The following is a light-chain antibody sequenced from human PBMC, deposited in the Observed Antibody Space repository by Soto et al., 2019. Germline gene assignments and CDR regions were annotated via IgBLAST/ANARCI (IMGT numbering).Light chain of an antibody. CDR1: SSDIGAYRF. V-gene: IGLV2-8*01. Sequence: QSALTQPPSASGSPGQSVIISCTGTSSDIGAYRFVSWYKQHPGKAPKLMIYEVIKRPSGVPDRFSGSKSGNTASLTVSGLQAEDEADYCCSSYAGSDKHVLFGGGTKLTVL. J-gene: IGLJ2*01. CDR2: EVI. CDR3: SSYAGSDKHVL.